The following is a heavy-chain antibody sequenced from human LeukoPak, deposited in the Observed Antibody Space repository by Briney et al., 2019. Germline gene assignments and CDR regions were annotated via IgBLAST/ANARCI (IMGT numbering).Heavy chain of an antibody. Sequence: SVKVSCKASGYTFTGYYMHWMRQAPGQGLEWMGRINPNSGGTNYAQKFQGRVTMTRDTSISTAYMELSRLRSDDTAVYYCARDRGMVMVRGVIGYWGQGTLVTVSS. V-gene: IGHV1-2*06. CDR3: ARDRGMVMVRGVIGY. J-gene: IGHJ4*02. D-gene: IGHD3-10*01. CDR2: INPNSGGT. CDR1: GYTFTGYY.